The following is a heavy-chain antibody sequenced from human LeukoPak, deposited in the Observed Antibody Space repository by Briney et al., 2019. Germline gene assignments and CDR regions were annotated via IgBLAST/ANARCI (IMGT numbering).Heavy chain of an antibody. CDR3: AAVDFWSGYYLDY. CDR1: GFTFTSSA. D-gene: IGHD3-3*01. Sequence: ASVKVSCKASGFTFTSSAVQWVRQARGQRLEWIGWIVVGSGNTNYAQKFQERVTITRDMSTSTAYMELSSLRSEDTAVYYCAAVDFWSGYYLDYWGQGTLVTVSS. V-gene: IGHV1-58*01. CDR2: IVVGSGNT. J-gene: IGHJ4*02.